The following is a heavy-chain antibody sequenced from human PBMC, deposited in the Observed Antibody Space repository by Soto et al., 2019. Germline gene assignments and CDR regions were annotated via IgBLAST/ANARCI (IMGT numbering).Heavy chain of an antibody. Sequence: GGSLRLSCAASGFTFSSYAMSWVRQAPGKGLEWVSAISGSGGSTFYADSVKGRFTISRDNSKNTLYLQMNSLRAEDTAVYYCAKDKHPYYDSSGYYRYFDYWGQGTLVTVSS. CDR2: ISGSGGST. V-gene: IGHV3-23*01. CDR3: AKDKHPYYDSSGYYRYFDY. CDR1: GFTFSSYA. D-gene: IGHD3-22*01. J-gene: IGHJ4*02.